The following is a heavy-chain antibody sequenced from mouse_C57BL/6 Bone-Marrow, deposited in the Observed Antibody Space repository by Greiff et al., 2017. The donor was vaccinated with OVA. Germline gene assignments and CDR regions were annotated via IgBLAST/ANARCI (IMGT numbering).Heavy chain of an antibody. V-gene: IGHV1-18*01. D-gene: IGHD1-1*01. J-gene: IGHJ3*01. Sequence: EVMLVESGPELVKPGASVKIPCKASGYTFTDYNMDWVKQSHGKSLEWIGDINPNNGGTIYNQKLKGKATLTVDKSSSTAYMELRSLTAEYTAVYYCARSYYGSSYAWFAYWGQGTLVTVSA. CDR2: INPNNGGT. CDR1: GYTFTDYN. CDR3: ARSYYGSSYAWFAY.